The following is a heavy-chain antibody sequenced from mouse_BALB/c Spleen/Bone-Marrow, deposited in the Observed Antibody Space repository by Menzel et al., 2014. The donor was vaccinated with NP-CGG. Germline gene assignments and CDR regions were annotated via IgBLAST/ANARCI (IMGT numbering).Heavy chain of an antibody. CDR2: IDPANGNT. CDR1: GFNIXDTY. D-gene: IGHD4-1*01. J-gene: IGHJ4*01. CDR3: ARWEYYAMDY. V-gene: IGHV14-3*02. Sequence: VQLQQSGAELVKPGASVKLSCTASGFNIXDTYMHWVKQRPEQGLEWIGRIDPANGNTKYDPKSQGKATITADTSSNTAYLQLSSLTSEDTAVYYCARWEYYAMDYWGQGTSVTVSS.